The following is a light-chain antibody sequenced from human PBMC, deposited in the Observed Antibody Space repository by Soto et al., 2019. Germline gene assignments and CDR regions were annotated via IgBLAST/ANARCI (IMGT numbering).Light chain of an antibody. Sequence: QSVLTQPASVSGSPGQSITLTCTGTSSDIVNYNLVSWYQQYPGKAPKLIIYEASKRPSGVSNRFSGSKSGNTASLTISGLQAEDGADYYCCSYTRGGSFVFGSGTKVTVL. CDR1: SSDIVNYNL. CDR3: CSYTRGGSFV. V-gene: IGLV2-23*01. CDR2: EAS. J-gene: IGLJ1*01.